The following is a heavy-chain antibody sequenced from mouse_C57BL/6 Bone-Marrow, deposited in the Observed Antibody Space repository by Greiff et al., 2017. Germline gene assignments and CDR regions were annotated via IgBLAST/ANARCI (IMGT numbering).Heavy chain of an antibody. CDR2: ISDGGSYT. CDR1: GFTFSSYA. V-gene: IGHV5-4*01. D-gene: IGHD1-1*02. Sequence: EVQRVESGGGLVKPGGSLKLSCAASGFTFSSYAMSWVRQTPEKRLEWVATISDGGSYTYYPDNVKGRFTISRDNAKNNLYLQMSHLKSEDTAMYYCARDGGYLYYFDYWGKGTTLTVSS. CDR3: ARDGGYLYYFDY. J-gene: IGHJ2*01.